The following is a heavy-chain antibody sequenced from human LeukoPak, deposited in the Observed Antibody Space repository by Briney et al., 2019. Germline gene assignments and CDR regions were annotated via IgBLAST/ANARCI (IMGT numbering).Heavy chain of an antibody. CDR1: GFTFSSYS. J-gene: IGHJ4*02. CDR3: ARDRLLWFGELLPNFDY. Sequence: GSLRLSCAASGFTFSSYSMNWVRQAPGKGLEWVSSISSSSSYIYYADSVKGRFTISRDNAKNSLYLQMNSLRAEDTAVYYCARDRLLWFGELLPNFDYWGQGTLVTVSS. CDR2: ISSSSSYI. V-gene: IGHV3-21*01. D-gene: IGHD3-10*01.